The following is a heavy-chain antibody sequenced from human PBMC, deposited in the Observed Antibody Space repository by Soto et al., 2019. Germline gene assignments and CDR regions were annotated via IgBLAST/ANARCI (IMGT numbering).Heavy chain of an antibody. CDR1: GASISSYF. Sequence: QVQLQEAGPGLVRSSETLSLTCTVSGASISSYFWSWIRQPPGKGLERVADGSYSGSPHYNPSLRSRVTVSVDTSKSQFSLEVTSLTAADTAVYYCARGGPVQLWAFDYWGQGSLVTVSS. CDR3: ARGGPVQLWAFDY. J-gene: IGHJ4*02. D-gene: IGHD5-18*01. CDR2: GSYSGSP. V-gene: IGHV4-59*01.